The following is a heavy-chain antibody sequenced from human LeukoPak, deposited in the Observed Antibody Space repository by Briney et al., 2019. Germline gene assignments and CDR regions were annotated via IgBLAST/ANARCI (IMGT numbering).Heavy chain of an antibody. D-gene: IGHD5-18*01. J-gene: IGHJ6*03. CDR1: GGTFSSYA. CDR3: ARDSRKYSFGSQYYYYMDV. CDR2: INPSSGGT. Sequence: GASVKVSCKASGGTFSSYAISWVRQAPGQGLEWMGWINPSSGGTNYAQKFQGRVTMTRDTSISTAYMELTRLTSDDTAVYYCARDSRKYSFGSQYYYYMDVWGKGTTVTISS. V-gene: IGHV1-2*02.